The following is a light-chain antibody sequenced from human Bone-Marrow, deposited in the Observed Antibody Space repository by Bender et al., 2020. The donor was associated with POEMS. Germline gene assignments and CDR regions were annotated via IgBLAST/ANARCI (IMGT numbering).Light chain of an antibody. CDR3: VAWDASLNGWV. J-gene: IGLJ3*02. CDR1: NSDIGSCDL. Sequence: QSALTQPASVSGSPGQSITISCTGTNSDIGSCDLVSWFQQHPGKAPKLLIHEVNQRPSGVPDRFSGSKSGTSASLAITGLQSDDEAIYFCVAWDASLNGWVFGGGTKLTVL. V-gene: IGLV2-14*02. CDR2: EVN.